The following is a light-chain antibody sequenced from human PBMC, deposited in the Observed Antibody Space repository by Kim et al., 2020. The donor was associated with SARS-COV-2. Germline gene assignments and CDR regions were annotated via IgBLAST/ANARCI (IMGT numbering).Light chain of an antibody. J-gene: IGKJ4*01. CDR2: GAS. Sequence: PGKRATLSCRASQSVGSSYLAWYQQKPGQAPRLLIYGASSRATGIPDRFSGSGSGTDFTLTISRLEPEDCAVYYCQQYGRSPRITFGGGTKVDIK. V-gene: IGKV3-20*01. CDR1: QSVGSSY. CDR3: QQYGRSPRIT.